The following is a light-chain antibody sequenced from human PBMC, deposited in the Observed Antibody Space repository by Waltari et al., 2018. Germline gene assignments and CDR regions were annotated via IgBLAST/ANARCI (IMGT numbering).Light chain of an antibody. CDR2: KAS. CDR1: QSISNW. Sequence: DIQMTQSPSTLSASVGDRVTITCRASQSISNWLAWYQQKPGKAPKLLIYKASTFESGVPSRVSGSGSGTEFTLTISSLQPDDFATYYCQQYNSYSLLTFGGGTKVEIK. CDR3: QQYNSYSLLT. V-gene: IGKV1-5*03. J-gene: IGKJ4*01.